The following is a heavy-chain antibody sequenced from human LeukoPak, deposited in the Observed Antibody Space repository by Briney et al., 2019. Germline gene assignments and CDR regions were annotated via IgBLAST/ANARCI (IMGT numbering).Heavy chain of an antibody. J-gene: IGHJ2*01. CDR1: GDSVSSNSAA. CDR2: TYYRSKWYN. D-gene: IGHD4-17*01. V-gene: IGHV6-1*01. Sequence: SQTLSLTCAISGDSVSSNSAAWNWIRQSPSRGLEWLGRTYYRSKWYNDYAVSVKSRITINPDTSKNQFSLQLNSVTPEDTAVYCCARDSPLTTVTTFPYWYFDLWGRGTLVTVSS. CDR3: ARDSPLTTVTTFPYWYFDL.